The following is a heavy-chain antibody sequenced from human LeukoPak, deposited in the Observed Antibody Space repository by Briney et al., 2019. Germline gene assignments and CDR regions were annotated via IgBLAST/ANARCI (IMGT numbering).Heavy chain of an antibody. V-gene: IGHV1-18*01. CDR3: ARAIVAPGFYYYYMDV. CDR1: DYSFDSYG. J-gene: IGHJ6*03. Sequence: ASVTVSCKASDYSFDSYGISWVRQAPGQGLEWMGWISGSDGNTNYAQNFQGRVTMTTDTSTSTAYMELRSLRSDDTAVYYCARAIVAPGFYYYYMDVWGKGTTVTAS. CDR2: ISGSDGNT. D-gene: IGHD2-2*01.